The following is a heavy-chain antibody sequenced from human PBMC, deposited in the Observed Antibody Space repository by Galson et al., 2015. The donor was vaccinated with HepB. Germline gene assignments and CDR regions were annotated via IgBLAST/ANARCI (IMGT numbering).Heavy chain of an antibody. J-gene: IGHJ4*02. D-gene: IGHD4-17*01. CDR3: ALSTTVTTEFDY. CDR2: IYWDDDK. CDR1: GFPLSTSGVG. V-gene: IGHV2-5*02. Sequence: PALVKPTQTLTLTCTFSGFPLSTSGVGVGWIRQPPGKALEWLALIYWDDDKRYSPSLKSRLTITKDTSKNQVVLTMTNMDPVDTATYYCALSTTVTTEFDYWGQGTLVTVSS.